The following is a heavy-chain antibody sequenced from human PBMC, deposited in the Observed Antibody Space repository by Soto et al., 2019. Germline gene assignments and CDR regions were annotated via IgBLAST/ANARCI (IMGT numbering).Heavy chain of an antibody. Sequence: SVKVSCTDSGYTFTSYAIHWVRQAPGQRLEWMGWINAGNGNTKYSQKFQGRVTITRDTSASTAYMELSSLRSEDTAVYYCARSIVVVTALDYWGQGTLVTVSS. D-gene: IGHD2-21*02. V-gene: IGHV1-3*01. CDR1: GYTFTSYA. CDR3: ARSIVVVTALDY. J-gene: IGHJ4*02. CDR2: INAGNGNT.